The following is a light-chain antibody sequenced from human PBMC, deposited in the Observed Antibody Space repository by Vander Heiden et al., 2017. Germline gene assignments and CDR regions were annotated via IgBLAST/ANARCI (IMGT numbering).Light chain of an antibody. J-gene: IGKJ3*01. CDR3: QQDDNLPPA. Sequence: DIQMTQSPSSLSASVGDRVSITCQASQDISNYLNWYQQKPGKAPKLLIYDASNLETGVPSRFSGSGSGTDFTFTISSLQPEDFATYYCQQDDNLPPAFGHGTKVDIK. CDR1: QDISNY. V-gene: IGKV1-33*01. CDR2: DAS.